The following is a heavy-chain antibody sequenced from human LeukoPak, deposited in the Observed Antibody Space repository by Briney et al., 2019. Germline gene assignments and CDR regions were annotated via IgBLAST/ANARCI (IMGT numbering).Heavy chain of an antibody. CDR1: GFTFSSYA. V-gene: IGHV3-30*14. D-gene: IGHD3-3*01. CDR3: ARVLDFWSGYSRRFDY. Sequence: GRSLRLSCAASGFTFSSYAMHWVRQAPGKGLEWVAVISYDGSNKYYADSVKGRFTISRDNSKNTLYLQMNSLRAEDTAVYYCARVLDFWSGYSRRFDYWGQGTLVTVSS. J-gene: IGHJ4*02. CDR2: ISYDGSNK.